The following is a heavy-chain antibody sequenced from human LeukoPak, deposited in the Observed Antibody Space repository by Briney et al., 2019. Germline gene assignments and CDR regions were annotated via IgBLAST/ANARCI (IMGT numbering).Heavy chain of an antibody. D-gene: IGHD4-23*01. J-gene: IGHJ4*02. CDR1: GGSISSYD. CDR3: ARIDYGGNYFVY. V-gene: IGHV4-59*08. Sequence: PSETLSLTCTVSGGSISSYDWSWIRQPPGKGLEWIGYIYYSGSTNYNPSLKSRVTISVDTSKNQFSLKLSSVTAADTAVYYCARIDYGGNYFVYWGQGTLVTVSS. CDR2: IYYSGST.